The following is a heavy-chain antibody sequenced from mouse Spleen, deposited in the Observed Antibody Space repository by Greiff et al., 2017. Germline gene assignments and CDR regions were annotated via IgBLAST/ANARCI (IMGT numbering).Heavy chain of an antibody. CDR2: IYPRSGNT. CDR3: ASLYSKSYWYFDV. D-gene: IGHD2-5*01. Sequence: QVQLQQSGAELARPGASVKLSCKASGYTFTSYGISWVKQRTGQGLEWIGEIYPRSGNTYYNEKFKGKATLTADKSSRTAYMELRSLTSEDSAVYYCASLYSKSYWYFDVWGAGTTVTVSS. J-gene: IGHJ1*01. V-gene: IGHV1-81*01. CDR1: GYTFTSYG.